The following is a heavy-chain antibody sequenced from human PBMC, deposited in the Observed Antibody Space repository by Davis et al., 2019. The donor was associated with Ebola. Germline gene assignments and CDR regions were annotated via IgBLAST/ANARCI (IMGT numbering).Heavy chain of an antibody. CDR1: GGSISSYY. CDR2: IYHSGST. V-gene: IGHV4-59*12. D-gene: IGHD3-3*01. CDR3: ARDLGLDFWSGYYTRYYYMDV. J-gene: IGHJ6*03. Sequence: SETLSLTCTVSGGSISSYYWSWIRQPPGKGLEWIGEIYHSGSTNYNPSLKSRVTISVDKSKNQFSLKLSSVTAADTAVYYCARDLGLDFWSGYYTRYYYMDVWGKGTTVTVSS.